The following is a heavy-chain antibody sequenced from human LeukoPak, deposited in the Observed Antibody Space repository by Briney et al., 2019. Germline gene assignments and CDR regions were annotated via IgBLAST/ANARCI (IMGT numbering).Heavy chain of an antibody. V-gene: IGHV3-23*01. CDR3: AKGASSGWLLYWFDP. CDR1: GFAFSDYA. Sequence: GGSLRLSCAASGFAFSDYAMTWVRQAPGKGLQWVSGISGSGASTYYGDSVKGRFIISRDNSKNTLYLQIDSLRAEDTAVYYCAKGASSGWLLYWFDPWGQGTLVTVSS. CDR2: ISGSGAST. J-gene: IGHJ5*02. D-gene: IGHD6-19*01.